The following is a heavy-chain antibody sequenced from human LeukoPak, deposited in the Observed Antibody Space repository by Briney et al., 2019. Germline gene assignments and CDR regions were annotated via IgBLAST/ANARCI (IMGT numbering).Heavy chain of an antibody. J-gene: IGHJ4*02. D-gene: IGHD6-19*01. V-gene: IGHV1-18*01. CDR1: GYDFTSFG. CDR2: ISPYNGTT. CDR3: ARAGSGSGWYFDY. Sequence: ASVSLSCKVSGYDFTSFGITWVRRAPGQGLEWMGWISPYNGTTGYAQKFKGRVAMTTDTSTTTAYMELRGLRFNDWAVYYCARAGSGSGWYFDYWGEGTLVSVSS.